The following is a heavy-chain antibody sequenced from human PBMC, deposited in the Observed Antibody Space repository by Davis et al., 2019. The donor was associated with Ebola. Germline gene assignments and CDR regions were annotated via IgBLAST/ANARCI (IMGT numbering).Heavy chain of an antibody. D-gene: IGHD2-15*01. Sequence: SVKVSCKASGYTLSSYAMTWVRQAPGQGLEWMGGIIPVFRTATYAQKFQGRVTITADESTRTTYMELTGLRSEDTAVYYCAHLGPQRYCSGGGCHGYLDYWGQGTLVTVSS. V-gene: IGHV1-69*13. CDR1: GYTLSSYA. CDR2: IIPVFRTA. CDR3: AHLGPQRYCSGGGCHGYLDY. J-gene: IGHJ4*02.